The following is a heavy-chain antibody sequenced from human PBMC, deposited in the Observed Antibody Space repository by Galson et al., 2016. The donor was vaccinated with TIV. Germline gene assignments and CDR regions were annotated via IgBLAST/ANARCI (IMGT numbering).Heavy chain of an antibody. Sequence: SLRLSCAASGFSVSNKYMTWVRQAPGKGLEWVSVVYNGGRKDYADFVKGRFTVSRDNSKNTVFLQMNNLRADDTAVYYCGRGGGEDYYYHGIDVWGQGTTVTVSS. CDR1: GFSVSNKY. J-gene: IGHJ6*02. CDR3: GRGGGEDYYYHGIDV. V-gene: IGHV3-53*01. D-gene: IGHD2-15*01. CDR2: VYNGGRK.